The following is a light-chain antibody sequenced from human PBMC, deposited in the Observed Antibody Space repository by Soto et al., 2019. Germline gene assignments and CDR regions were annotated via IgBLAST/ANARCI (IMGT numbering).Light chain of an antibody. CDR3: QHYNSYSEA. CDR1: QTISSW. J-gene: IGKJ1*01. CDR2: KAS. Sequence: DIQMTQSPSTLSGSVGDRVTITCRASQTISSWLAWYQQKPGKAPKLLIYKASTLKSGVPSRFSGSGSGTEFTLTISSLQPEDFQTYYCQHYNSYSEAFGQGTKVDIK. V-gene: IGKV1-5*03.